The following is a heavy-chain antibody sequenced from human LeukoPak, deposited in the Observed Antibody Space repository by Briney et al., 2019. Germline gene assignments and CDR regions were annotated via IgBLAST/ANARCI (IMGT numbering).Heavy chain of an antibody. Sequence: GGSLRLSCAASGFTFSSYSMNWVRQAPGKGLEWVSSISSSSSYIYYADSVKGRFTISRDSAKNSLYLQMNSLRAEDTAVYYCARLGGDAFDIWGQGTMVTVSS. CDR2: ISSSSSYI. CDR3: ARLGGDAFDI. CDR1: GFTFSSYS. V-gene: IGHV3-21*01. D-gene: IGHD3-10*01. J-gene: IGHJ3*02.